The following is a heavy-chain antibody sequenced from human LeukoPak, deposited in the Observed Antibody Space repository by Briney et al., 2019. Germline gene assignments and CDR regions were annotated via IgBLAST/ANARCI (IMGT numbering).Heavy chain of an antibody. D-gene: IGHD3-10*01. CDR1: GYTFTTYA. Sequence: GASVRVSCKASGYTFTTYAMNWVRQAPGQGLEWMGWINPNSGGTNYAQKFQGRVTMTRDTSISTAYMELSRLRSDDTAVYYCARDARSIAARPITMVRGVPSYWGQGTLVTVSS. V-gene: IGHV1-2*02. CDR3: ARDARSIAARPITMVRGVPSY. CDR2: INPNSGGT. J-gene: IGHJ4*02.